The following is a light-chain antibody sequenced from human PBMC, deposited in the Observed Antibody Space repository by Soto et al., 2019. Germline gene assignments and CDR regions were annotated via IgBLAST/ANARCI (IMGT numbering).Light chain of an antibody. Sequence: EIVMTQSPATLSVSPGERATLSCMASRSVSSNLAWFQQKPGQAPRLLIYGASTRDTGIPARSSGSGSGTEFTLTISSLQPDDFATYYCQQYNSYSWTFGQGTKVDIK. CDR3: QQYNSYSWT. CDR1: RSVSSN. CDR2: GAS. J-gene: IGKJ1*01. V-gene: IGKV3-15*01.